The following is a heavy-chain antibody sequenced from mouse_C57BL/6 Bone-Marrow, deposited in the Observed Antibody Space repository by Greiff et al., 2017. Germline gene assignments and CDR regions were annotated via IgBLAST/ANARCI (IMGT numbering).Heavy chain of an antibody. J-gene: IGHJ2*01. V-gene: IGHV1-64*01. CDR3: ARSPIYYDQDYFDY. CDR1: GYTFTSYW. Sequence: QVHVKQPGAELVKPGASVKLSCKASGYTFTSYWMHWVKQRPGQGLEWIGMIHPNSGSTNYNEKFKSKATLTVDKSSSTAYMQLSSLTSEDSAVYYCARSPIYYDQDYFDYWGQGTTLTVSS. D-gene: IGHD2-4*01. CDR2: IHPNSGST.